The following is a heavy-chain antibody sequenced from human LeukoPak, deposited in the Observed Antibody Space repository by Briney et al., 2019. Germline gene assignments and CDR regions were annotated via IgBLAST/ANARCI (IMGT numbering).Heavy chain of an antibody. Sequence: ASVKVSCKASGYTFTSYYMHWVRQAPGQGLEWMGIINPSGGSTSYAQKFQGRVTMTRDTPTSTVYMELSSLRSEDTAVYYCAIYHEPFYGDRLSYYYYGMDVWGQGTTVTVSS. J-gene: IGHJ6*02. CDR3: AIYHEPFYGDRLSYYYYGMDV. CDR1: GYTFTSYY. V-gene: IGHV1-46*03. D-gene: IGHD4-17*01. CDR2: INPSGGST.